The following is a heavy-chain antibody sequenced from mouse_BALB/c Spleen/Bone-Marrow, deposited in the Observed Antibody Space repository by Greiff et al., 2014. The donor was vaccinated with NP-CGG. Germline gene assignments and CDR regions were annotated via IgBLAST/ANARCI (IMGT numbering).Heavy chain of an antibody. J-gene: IGHJ3*01. V-gene: IGHV7-3*02. CDR1: GFTFTDNY. Sequence: VQLQQPGGGLVQPGGSLRLSCATSGFTFTDNYMTWVRQPPGKALEWLGFIRNKANGYTTEYSASVKGRFTISRDNSQSILYLQMNTLRAEDSATYYCARDSDWFAYWGQGTLVTVSA. CDR2: IRNKANGYTT. CDR3: ARDSDWFAY.